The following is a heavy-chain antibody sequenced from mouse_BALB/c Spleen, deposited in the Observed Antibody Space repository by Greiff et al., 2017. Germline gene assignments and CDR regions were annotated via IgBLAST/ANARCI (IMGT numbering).Heavy chain of an antibody. CDR3: ARDRGYDYDGAWFAY. D-gene: IGHD2-4*01. V-gene: IGHV2-6-7*01. CDR2: IWGDGST. J-gene: IGHJ3*01. Sequence: VQGVESGPGLVAPSQSLSITCTVSGFSLTGYGVNWVRQPPGKGLEWLGMIWGDGSTDYNSALKSRLSISKDNSKSQVFLKMNSLQTDDTARYYCARDRGYDYDGAWFAYWGQGTLVTVSA. CDR1: GFSLTGYG.